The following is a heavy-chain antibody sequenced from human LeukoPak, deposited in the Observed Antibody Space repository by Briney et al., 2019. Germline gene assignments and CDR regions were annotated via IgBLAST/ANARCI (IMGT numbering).Heavy chain of an antibody. CDR3: ARSEQYYYDSSGYYYPFDY. Sequence: SDTLSLTCAVSGYSITSSSWWGWIRQPPGKGLEWIGYIYYSGSTYYNPSLKSRVTISVDTSKNQFSLKLSSVTAADTAVYYCARSEQYYYDSSGYYYPFDYWGQGTLVTVSS. CDR1: GYSITSSSW. D-gene: IGHD3-22*01. CDR2: IYYSGST. V-gene: IGHV4-28*01. J-gene: IGHJ4*02.